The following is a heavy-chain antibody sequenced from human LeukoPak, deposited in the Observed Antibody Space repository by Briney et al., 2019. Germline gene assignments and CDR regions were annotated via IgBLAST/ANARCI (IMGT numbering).Heavy chain of an antibody. CDR1: GYTFTSYY. CDR3: ARDKLWFGELPQNRWFDP. Sequence: ASVKVSCKASGYTFTSYYMHWVRQAPGQGLEWMGIINPSGGSASYAQKFQGRVTITADKSTSTAYMELSSLRSEDTAVYYCARDKLWFGELPQNRWFDPWGQGTLVTVSS. D-gene: IGHD3-10*01. V-gene: IGHV1-46*01. CDR2: INPSGGSA. J-gene: IGHJ5*02.